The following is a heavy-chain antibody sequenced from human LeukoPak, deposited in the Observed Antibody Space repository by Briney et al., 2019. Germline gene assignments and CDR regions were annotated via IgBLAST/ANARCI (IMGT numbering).Heavy chain of an antibody. Sequence: SVKVSCKASGGVFTTYAISWVRQAPGQGLEWMGGIIPFLGTTNYAQKFQGRVTITADEPTRTAYMELTYLRSDDTAVYYCTIIPNVILFTHYFEYWGQGTLVTVSS. CDR2: IIPFLGTT. V-gene: IGHV1-69*13. J-gene: IGHJ4*02. CDR3: TIIPNVILFTHYFEY. D-gene: IGHD2-21*01. CDR1: GGVFTTYA.